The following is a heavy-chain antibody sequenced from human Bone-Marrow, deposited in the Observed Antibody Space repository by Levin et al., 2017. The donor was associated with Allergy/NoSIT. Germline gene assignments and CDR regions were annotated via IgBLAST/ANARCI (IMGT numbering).Heavy chain of an antibody. J-gene: IGHJ6*02. CDR3: ARGRLAVAGHYYYYYGMDV. CDR1: GFTFSSYA. Sequence: GGSLRLSCAASGFTFSSYAMHWVRQAPGKGLEWVAVISYDGSNKYYADSVKGRFTISRDNSKNTLYLQMNSLRAEDTAVYYCARGRLAVAGHYYYYYGMDVWGQGTTVTVSS. V-gene: IGHV3-30-3*01. CDR2: ISYDGSNK. D-gene: IGHD6-19*01.